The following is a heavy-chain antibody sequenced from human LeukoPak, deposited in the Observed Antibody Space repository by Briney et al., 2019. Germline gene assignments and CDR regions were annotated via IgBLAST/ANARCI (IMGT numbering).Heavy chain of an antibody. CDR2: FYYSGAT. J-gene: IGHJ4*02. CDR3: ARSNARDGYNFGY. Sequence: SETLSLTCTVSGGSISSSYWSWIRQPPGEGLEWIGYFYYSGATTYNPSLQSRVTISVDTSKTQLSLKMTSMTAADTAVYYCARSNARDGYNFGYWGQGVLVTVSS. D-gene: IGHD5-24*01. CDR1: GGSISSSY. V-gene: IGHV4-59*08.